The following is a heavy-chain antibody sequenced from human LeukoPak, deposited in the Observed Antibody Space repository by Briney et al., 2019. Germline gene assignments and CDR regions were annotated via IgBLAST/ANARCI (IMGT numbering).Heavy chain of an antibody. D-gene: IGHD5-24*01. CDR2: ISDSDSDT. J-gene: IGHJ6*02. V-gene: IGHV3-23*01. CDR3: AKSDGLHPSYGMDV. Sequence: GRSHRPSYPASRSTLTSYAMSWVRQAPRRGMEWPSEISDSDSDTNYADSLKGRFTISRDNSKKTLYRQMGSLRVEDMAVYYWAKSDGLHPSYGMDVWGQGTTVTVSS. CDR1: RSTLTSYA.